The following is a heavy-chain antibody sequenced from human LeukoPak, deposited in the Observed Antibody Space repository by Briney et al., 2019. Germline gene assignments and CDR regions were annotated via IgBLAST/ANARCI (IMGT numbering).Heavy chain of an antibody. J-gene: IGHJ4*02. V-gene: IGHV3-66*01. CDR1: GFTVSSNY. Sequence: GGSLRLSCAASGFTVSSNYMSWVRQAPGKGLEWVSVIYSGGITDYADSVKDRFTISRDSSKNTLYLQMNSLRAEDTAVYYCARVSQWLPDYWGQGTLVTVSS. D-gene: IGHD6-19*01. CDR3: ARVSQWLPDY. CDR2: IYSGGIT.